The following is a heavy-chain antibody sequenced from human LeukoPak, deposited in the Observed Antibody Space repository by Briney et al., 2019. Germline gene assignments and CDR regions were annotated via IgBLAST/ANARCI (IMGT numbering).Heavy chain of an antibody. J-gene: IGHJ6*03. D-gene: IGHD2-2*01. Sequence: SETLSLTCTVSGGSISSGTYYWSWIRQPAGKGLEWIGRIYTSGSTNYNPSLKSRVTISIDTSKNQFSLRLTSVTAADTAVYYCARDQKDIVVVPAAIASKYFYYYMDVWGKGTTVTVSS. CDR1: GGSISSGTYY. V-gene: IGHV4-61*02. CDR3: ARDQKDIVVVPAAIASKYFYYYMDV. CDR2: IYTSGST.